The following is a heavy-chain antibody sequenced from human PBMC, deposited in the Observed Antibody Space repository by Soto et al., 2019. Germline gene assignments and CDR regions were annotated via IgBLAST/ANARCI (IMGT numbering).Heavy chain of an antibody. Sequence: ASVKVSCKASGYTFTSYYMHWVRQAPGQGLEWMGIINPSGGSTSYAQKFQGRVTMTRDTSTSTVYMELSSLRSEDTAVYYCARDSHRFYDFWSGYYWSFDYWGQGTLVTV. CDR1: GYTFTSYY. CDR2: INPSGGST. D-gene: IGHD3-3*01. J-gene: IGHJ4*02. CDR3: ARDSHRFYDFWSGYYWSFDY. V-gene: IGHV1-46*01.